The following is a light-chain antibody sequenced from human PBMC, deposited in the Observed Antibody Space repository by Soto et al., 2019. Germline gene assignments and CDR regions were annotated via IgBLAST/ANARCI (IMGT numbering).Light chain of an antibody. CDR2: KAS. CDR1: QSISSW. CDR3: QQYHSYSWT. J-gene: IGKJ1*01. Sequence: DIQMTQSPSTLSASVGDRVTITCRASQSISSWLAWYQQEPGKAPKLLIYKASSLESGVLSRFSGSGSVTEFTLTISSLQPDDFATYDCQQYHSYSWTFGQGTKVEIK. V-gene: IGKV1-5*03.